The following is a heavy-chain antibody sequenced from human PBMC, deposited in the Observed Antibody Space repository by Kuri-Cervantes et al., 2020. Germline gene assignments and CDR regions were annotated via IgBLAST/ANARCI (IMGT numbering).Heavy chain of an antibody. V-gene: IGHV1-8*03. J-gene: IGHJ4*02. Sequence: ASVKVSCKASGYTFTGYYMHWVRQAPGQGLEWMGWINPNSGNTGYAQKFQGRVTITADESTSTAYMELSSLRSEDTAVYYCARDGSIPSSWGQGTLVTVSS. CDR1: GYTFTGYY. D-gene: IGHD6-6*01. CDR3: ARDGSIPSS. CDR2: INPNSGNT.